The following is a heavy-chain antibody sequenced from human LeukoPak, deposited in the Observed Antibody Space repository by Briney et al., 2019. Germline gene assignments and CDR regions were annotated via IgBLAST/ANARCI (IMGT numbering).Heavy chain of an antibody. CDR1: GYTFTGYY. V-gene: IGHV1-18*01. CDR3: ARERSGSYSY. Sequence: ASVKVSCKASGYTFTGYYIHWARQAPGQGLEWMGWISAYNGNTNYAQKLQGRVTMTTDTSTSTAYMELRSLRSDDTAVYYCARERSGSYSYWGQGTLVTVSS. D-gene: IGHD1-26*01. CDR2: ISAYNGNT. J-gene: IGHJ4*02.